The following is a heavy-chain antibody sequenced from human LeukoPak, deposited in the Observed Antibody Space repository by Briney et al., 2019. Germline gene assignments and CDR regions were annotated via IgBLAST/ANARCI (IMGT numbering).Heavy chain of an antibody. V-gene: IGHV4-38-2*02. Sequence: PSETLSLTCTVSGYSISSGYYWGWIRQPPGKGLEWIGSICHSGSTYYNPSLKSRVTISVDTSKNQFSLKLSSVTAADTAVYYCARVPRIQLWLTYYFDYWGQGTLVTVSS. CDR1: GYSISSGYY. CDR3: ARVPRIQLWLTYYFDY. J-gene: IGHJ4*02. CDR2: ICHSGST. D-gene: IGHD5-18*01.